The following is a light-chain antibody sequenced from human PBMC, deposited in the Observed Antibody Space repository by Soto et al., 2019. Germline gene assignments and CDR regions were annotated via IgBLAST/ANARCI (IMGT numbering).Light chain of an antibody. V-gene: IGLV4-69*01. Sequence: QLVLTQSPSASASLGASVKLTCTLSSGHSNYAIAWHQQQSEKGPRYLMKLNSDGSHSKGDGIPDRFSGSSSGAERYLTISSLQSEDEADSYCQTWGSGIVVFGRGTQLTVL. CDR3: QTWGSGIVV. J-gene: IGLJ2*01. CDR2: LNSDGSH. CDR1: SGHSNYA.